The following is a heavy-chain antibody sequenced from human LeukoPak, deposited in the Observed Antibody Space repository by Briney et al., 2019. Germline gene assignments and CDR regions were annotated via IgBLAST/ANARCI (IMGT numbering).Heavy chain of an antibody. CDR3: ALRSRSGSGKYYYGMDV. CDR2: INPSGGST. CDR1: GYTFTSYY. J-gene: IGHJ6*04. D-gene: IGHD3-10*01. Sequence: ASVKVSCKASGYTFTSYYMHWVRQAPGQGLEWMGIINPSGGSTSYAQKFQGRVTMTRDTSTSTVYMELSSLRSEDTAVYYCALRSRSGSGKYYYGMDVWGKGTTVTVSS. V-gene: IGHV1-46*01.